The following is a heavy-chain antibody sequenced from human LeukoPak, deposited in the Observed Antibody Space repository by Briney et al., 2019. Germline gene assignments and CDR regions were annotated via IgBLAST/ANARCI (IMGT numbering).Heavy chain of an antibody. Sequence: SVKVSCKASGGTFSSYAISWVRQAPGQGLEWMGRIIPIFGTANYAQKFQGRVTITTDESTSTAYMELSSLRSEDTAVYCCAQYYYDSSGYYSGHDYWGQGTLVTVSS. CDR3: AQYYYDSSGYYSGHDY. J-gene: IGHJ4*02. V-gene: IGHV1-69*05. D-gene: IGHD3-22*01. CDR1: GGTFSSYA. CDR2: IIPIFGTA.